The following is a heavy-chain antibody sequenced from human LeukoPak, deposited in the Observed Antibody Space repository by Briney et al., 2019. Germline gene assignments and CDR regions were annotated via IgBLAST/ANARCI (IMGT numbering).Heavy chain of an antibody. V-gene: IGHV5-51*01. Sequence: GESLKISCKGSGYSFTSYWIGWVRQMPGKGLEWMGIIYPGDSDTRYSPSFQGQVTISADKSISTAYLQWCSLKASDTAMYYCATLTTEGSYYFDYWGQGTLVTVSS. D-gene: IGHD4-17*01. J-gene: IGHJ4*02. CDR3: ATLTTEGSYYFDY. CDR2: IYPGDSDT. CDR1: GYSFTSYW.